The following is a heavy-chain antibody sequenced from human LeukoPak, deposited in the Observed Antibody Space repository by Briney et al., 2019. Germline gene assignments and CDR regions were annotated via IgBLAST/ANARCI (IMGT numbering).Heavy chain of an antibody. CDR3: AREVLPPEYYFDY. Sequence: PSETLSLTCAVYGGSFSGYYWSWIRQPPGKGLEWIGEINHSGSTNYNPSLKSRVTMSVDTSKNQFSLKLSSVTAADTAVYYCAREVLPPEYYFDYWGQGTLVTVSS. V-gene: IGHV4-34*01. D-gene: IGHD3-10*01. CDR2: INHSGST. CDR1: GGSFSGYY. J-gene: IGHJ4*02.